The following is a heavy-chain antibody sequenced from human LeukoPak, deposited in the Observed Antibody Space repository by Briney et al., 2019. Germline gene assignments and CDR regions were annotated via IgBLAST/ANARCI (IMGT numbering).Heavy chain of an antibody. V-gene: IGHV3-74*01. CDR1: GFTFSSYW. CDR2: INNDGSGT. D-gene: IGHD4-17*01. CDR3: ARAPTTVNVVDY. Sequence: RGGSRRLSCAASGFTFSSYWMHWVRQAPGKGLMWVSRINNDGSGTTYADSVKGRFTISRDNAKNTLYLQMNSLSADDTAVYYCARAPTTVNVVDYWGQGALVTVSS. J-gene: IGHJ4*02.